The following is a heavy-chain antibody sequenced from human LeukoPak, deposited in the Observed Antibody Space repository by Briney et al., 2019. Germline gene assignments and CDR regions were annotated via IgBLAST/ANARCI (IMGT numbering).Heavy chain of an antibody. CDR3: AKDFEGYSSSWYYFDY. CDR2: ISGIGGRT. V-gene: IGHV3-23*01. D-gene: IGHD6-13*01. J-gene: IGHJ4*02. CDR1: GFTFNNYA. Sequence: GGSLRLSCAAPGFTFNNYAMSWVRQAPGKGLEWVSTISGIGGRTYYADSVKGRFTISRDNSKNTLYLQMNSLRAEDTAIYYCAKDFEGYSSSWYYFDYWGQGTLVTVSS.